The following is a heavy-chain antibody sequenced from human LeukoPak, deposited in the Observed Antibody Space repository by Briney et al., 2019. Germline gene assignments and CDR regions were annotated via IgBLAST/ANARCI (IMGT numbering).Heavy chain of an antibody. D-gene: IGHD1-1*01. CDR3: ARDQLARGSPTLKEEYYFDY. Sequence: SETLSLTCTVSGCSISSYYWSWIRQPAGKGLEWIGRIYTSGSTNYNPSLKSRVTMSVDTSKNQFSLKLSSVTAADTAVYYCARDQLARGSPTLKEEYYFDYWGQGTLVTVSS. V-gene: IGHV4-4*07. CDR2: IYTSGST. J-gene: IGHJ4*02. CDR1: GCSISSYY.